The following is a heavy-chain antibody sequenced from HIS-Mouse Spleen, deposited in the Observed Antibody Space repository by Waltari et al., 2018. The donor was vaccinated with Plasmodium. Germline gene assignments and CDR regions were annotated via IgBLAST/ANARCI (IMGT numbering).Heavy chain of an antibody. J-gene: IGHJ2*01. D-gene: IGHD6-13*01. CDR3: ASSWYWYFDL. Sequence: EVQLVESGGGLVQPGGSRRLSCAAAGVTLSSNWMSWVRQAPGKGLEWVSNIKQDGSEKYYVDSVKGRFTISRDNAKNSLYLQMNSLRAEDTAVYYCASSWYWYFDLWGRGTLVTVSS. V-gene: IGHV3-7*01. CDR1: GVTLSSNW. CDR2: IKQDGSEK.